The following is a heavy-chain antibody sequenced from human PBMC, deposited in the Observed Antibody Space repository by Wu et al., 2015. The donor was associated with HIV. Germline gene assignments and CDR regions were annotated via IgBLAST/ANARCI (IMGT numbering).Heavy chain of an antibody. D-gene: IGHD6-13*01. CDR3: VRDVAAAGDRRYYYGMDV. V-gene: IGHV1-2*02. CDR2: IRPDSGAT. J-gene: IGHJ6*02. Sequence: QVQLVQSGAEVTKPGASVRVSCQTSGYTFTAHYIHWVRQAPGQGLEWMGWIRPDSGATNYAERFEDRVTMTRDASISTAYMQLRRLRSDDTAVYYCVRDVAAAGDRRYYYGMDVWGQGTTVTVSS. CDR1: GYTFTAHY.